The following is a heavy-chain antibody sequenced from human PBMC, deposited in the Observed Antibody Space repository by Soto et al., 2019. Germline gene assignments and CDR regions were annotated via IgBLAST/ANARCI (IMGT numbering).Heavy chain of an antibody. J-gene: IGHJ4*02. Sequence: QVQLVQSGAEVKKPGASVKVSCKASGYTITSYYMHWVRQAPGQGLEWMGIINPSGGSTTYAQKFQGRVTMTSDTSTNTVYVELSSLRSEDTAVYYCARGSRGGNDYIWGSYLYWGQGTLVTVSS. CDR2: INPSGGST. D-gene: IGHD3-16*01. CDR1: GYTITSYY. V-gene: IGHV1-46*03. CDR3: ARGSRGGNDYIWGSYLY.